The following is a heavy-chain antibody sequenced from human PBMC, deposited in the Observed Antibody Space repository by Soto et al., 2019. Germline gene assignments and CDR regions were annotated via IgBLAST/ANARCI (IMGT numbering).Heavy chain of an antibody. J-gene: IGHJ5*02. Sequence: GESLKISCKGSGYSFTSYWIGWVRQMPGKGLEWMGIIYPGDSDTRYSPSFQGQVTISADKSISTAYLQWSSLKASDTAIYYCGMGGGFGELESWFDPWGQGTLVTVSS. CDR1: GYSFTSYW. D-gene: IGHD3-10*01. V-gene: IGHV5-51*01. CDR2: IYPGDSDT. CDR3: GMGGGFGELESWFDP.